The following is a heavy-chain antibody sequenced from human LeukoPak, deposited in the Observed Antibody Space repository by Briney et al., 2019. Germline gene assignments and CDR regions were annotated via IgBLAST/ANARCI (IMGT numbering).Heavy chain of an antibody. D-gene: IGHD1-26*01. CDR3: ARDGLPGSYYYYYYMDV. V-gene: IGHV1-2*02. CDR1: GYTFTGYY. Sequence: ASVKVSCKASGYTFTGYYMHWVRQAPGQGLEWMGWINPNSGGTNYAQKFQGRVTMTRDTSISTAYMELSRLRSDDTAVYYCARDGLPGSYYYYYYMDVWGKGTTVTVSS. J-gene: IGHJ6*03. CDR2: INPNSGGT.